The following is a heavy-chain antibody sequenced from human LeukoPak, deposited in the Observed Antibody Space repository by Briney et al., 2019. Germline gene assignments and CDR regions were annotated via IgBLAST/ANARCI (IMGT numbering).Heavy chain of an antibody. V-gene: IGHV4-34*01. D-gene: IGHD2-15*01. Sequence: SETLSLTCAVYGGSFSGYYWSWIRQPPGKGLEWIGEINHSGSTNYNPSLKSRVTISVDTSKNQFSLKLSSVTAADTAVDYCARRDCSGGSCYDYWGQGTLVTVSS. J-gene: IGHJ4*02. CDR1: GGSFSGYY. CDR3: ARRDCSGGSCYDY. CDR2: INHSGST.